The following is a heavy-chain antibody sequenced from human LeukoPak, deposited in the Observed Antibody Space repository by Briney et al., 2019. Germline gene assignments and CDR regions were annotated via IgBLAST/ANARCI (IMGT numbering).Heavy chain of an antibody. V-gene: IGHV1-46*01. CDR3: ARRYGDHAWYFDL. D-gene: IGHD4-17*01. CDR2: INPSSGNT. J-gene: IGHJ2*01. CDR1: GYTFTSYY. Sequence: ASVKVSCKASGYTFTSYYMHWVRQAPGQGLEWMGIINPSSGNTVYAQKFQGRATMTRDTSTSTIYMELSGLRSEDTAVYYCARRYGDHAWYFDLWGRGTLVTVSS.